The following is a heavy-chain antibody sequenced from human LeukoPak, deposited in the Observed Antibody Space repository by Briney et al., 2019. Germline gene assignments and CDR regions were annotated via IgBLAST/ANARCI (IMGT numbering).Heavy chain of an antibody. Sequence: KPGGSLRLSCAASGFTVSNNYMSWVRQAPGKGLEWISYISTRGTTKFLADSVKGRFTISRDNTKNSLYLQMNSLRAEDTAIYYCARGYLQLDYWGQGVLVTVSS. CDR3: ARGYLQLDY. CDR1: GFTVSNNY. V-gene: IGHV3-11*04. J-gene: IGHJ4*02. CDR2: ISTRGTTK. D-gene: IGHD1-26*01.